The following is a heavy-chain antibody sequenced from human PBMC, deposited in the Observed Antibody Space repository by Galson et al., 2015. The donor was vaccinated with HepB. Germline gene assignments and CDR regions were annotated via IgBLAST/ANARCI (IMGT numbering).Heavy chain of an antibody. D-gene: IGHD3-10*01. Sequence: SVKVSCKASGYTFTSYYMHWVRQAPGQGFEWMGIINPSGGSTSYAQKFQGRVTMTRDTSTSTVYMELSSLRSEDTAVYYCARDRGGYYGSGSTAPFDYWGQGTLVTVSS. CDR2: INPSGGST. J-gene: IGHJ4*02. CDR1: GYTFTSYY. V-gene: IGHV1-46*03. CDR3: ARDRGGYYGSGSTAPFDY.